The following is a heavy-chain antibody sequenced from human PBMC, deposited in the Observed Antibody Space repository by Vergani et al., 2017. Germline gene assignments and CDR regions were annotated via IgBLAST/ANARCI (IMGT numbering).Heavy chain of an antibody. J-gene: IGHJ6*02. D-gene: IGHD1-26*01. Sequence: EVELVQSGPEMRKPGASLKISCKGSEYSFGNYWIGWVRQMPGKGLEWMGIIYPADSDTRYSPSFQGQVTISDDKSISTAFLQWDSLKASDTALYYCARDRFRFVENWELYYYYGMDVWGQGTTVTVSS. CDR1: EYSFGNYW. V-gene: IGHV5-51*03. CDR3: ARDRFRFVENWELYYYYGMDV. CDR2: IYPADSDT.